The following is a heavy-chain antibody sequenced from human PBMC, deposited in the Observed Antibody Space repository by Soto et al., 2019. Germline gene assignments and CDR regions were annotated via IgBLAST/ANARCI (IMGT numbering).Heavy chain of an antibody. CDR3: AKVDGFYPHYVAIDY. J-gene: IGHJ4*02. CDR1: GFTFSSCA. V-gene: IGHV3-23*01. D-gene: IGHD3-16*01. CDR2: ISGSGGST. Sequence: PGGSLRLSCAVPGFTFSSCAMSWGRQAPGKGLEWVSVISGSGGSTYCADSVKGRFAISRDKSRRTVYLQMSSLRAEDTAGYYCAKVDGFYPHYVAIDYWGQGALVTVS.